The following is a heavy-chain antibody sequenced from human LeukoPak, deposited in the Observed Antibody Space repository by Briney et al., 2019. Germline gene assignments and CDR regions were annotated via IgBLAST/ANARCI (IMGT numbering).Heavy chain of an antibody. Sequence: GASVKVSCKASGGTFSSYAISWVRQAPGQGLEWMGRISAYNGNTNYAQKLQGRVTMTTDTSTSTAYMELRSLRSDDTAVYYCARDREETDYWGQGTLVTVSS. V-gene: IGHV1-18*01. J-gene: IGHJ4*02. CDR1: GGTFSSYA. CDR2: ISAYNGNT. CDR3: ARDREETDY.